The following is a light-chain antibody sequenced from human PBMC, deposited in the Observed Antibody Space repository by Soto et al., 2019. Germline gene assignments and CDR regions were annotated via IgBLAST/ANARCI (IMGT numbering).Light chain of an antibody. V-gene: IGLV2-8*01. J-gene: IGLJ1*01. CDR2: ELS. Sequence: QSALTQPPSASGYPGQSVTISCTGTSSDVVGYNYVSWYQQHPGKAPKLMIYELSKRPSGVPDRFSGSKSGNKASLTVSGLQAEDEAVYYGSSYAGRTLYVFGSGTKLTVL. CDR3: SSYAGRTLYV. CDR1: SSDVVGYNY.